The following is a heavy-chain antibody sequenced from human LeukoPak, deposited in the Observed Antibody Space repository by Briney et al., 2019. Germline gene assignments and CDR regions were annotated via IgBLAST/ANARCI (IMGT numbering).Heavy chain of an antibody. V-gene: IGHV3-9*01. CDR2: ISWNSGSI. J-gene: IGHJ4*02. CDR3: AKDKGDY. CDR1: GFTVSSNY. Sequence: GGSLRLSCAASGFTVSSNYMSWVRQAPGKGLEWVSGISWNSGSIGYADSVKGRFTISRDNAKNSLYLQMNSLRAEDTALYYCAKDKGDYWGQGTLVTVSS.